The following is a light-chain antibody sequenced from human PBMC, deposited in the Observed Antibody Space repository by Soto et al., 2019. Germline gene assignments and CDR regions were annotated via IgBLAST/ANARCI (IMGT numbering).Light chain of an antibody. J-gene: IGKJ1*01. CDR3: QQSGSSLWT. CDR1: QSVSSTY. CDR2: GAS. Sequence: EIVLTQSPGTLSLSPGERATLSCRSSQSVSSTYLAWYLQKPGQPPRLLIYGASNRATGIPDRFSGSGSGTDFTLTISRLEPEDFAVYYCQQSGSSLWTFGQGTKVETK. V-gene: IGKV3-20*01.